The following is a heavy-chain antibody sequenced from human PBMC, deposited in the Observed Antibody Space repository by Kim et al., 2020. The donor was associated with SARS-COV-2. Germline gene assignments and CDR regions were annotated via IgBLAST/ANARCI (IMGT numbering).Heavy chain of an antibody. J-gene: IGHJ4*02. Sequence: SIERRVTISVDRSKNQFSLKLSSVTAADTAVYYCARNTYYDFWSGCYFDYWGQGTLVTVSS. CDR3: ARNTYYDFWSGCYFDY. V-gene: IGHV4-30-2*01. D-gene: IGHD3-3*01.